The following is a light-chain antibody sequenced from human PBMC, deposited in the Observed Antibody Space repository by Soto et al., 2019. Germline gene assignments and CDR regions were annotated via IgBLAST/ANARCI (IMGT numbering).Light chain of an antibody. CDR3: SSYTSSSTPYV. V-gene: IGLV2-14*01. J-gene: IGLJ1*01. CDR1: SSDVGGYNY. Sequence: QSVLTQPASVSGSPGQSISLSCTGTSSDVGGYNYVSWYQQHPGKAPKLMIYDVSNRPSGVSNRFSGSKSGNTASLTISGLQAEDEADYYCSSYTSSSTPYVFGTG. CDR2: DVS.